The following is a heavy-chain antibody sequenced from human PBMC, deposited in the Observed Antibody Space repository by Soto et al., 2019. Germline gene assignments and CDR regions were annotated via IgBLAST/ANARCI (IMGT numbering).Heavy chain of an antibody. CDR1: GGTFSSYT. D-gene: IGHD1-1*01. V-gene: IGHV1-69*08. CDR2: IIPILGIA. J-gene: IGHJ6*02. CDR3: ARDEKYPFGANGTDYYYYGMDV. Sequence: QVQLVQSGAEVKKPGSSVKVSCKASGGTFSSYTISWVRQAPGQGLEWMGRIIPILGIANYAQKFQGRVTITADKSTSTAYMELSSLRSEDTAVYYCARDEKYPFGANGTDYYYYGMDVWGQGTTVTVSS.